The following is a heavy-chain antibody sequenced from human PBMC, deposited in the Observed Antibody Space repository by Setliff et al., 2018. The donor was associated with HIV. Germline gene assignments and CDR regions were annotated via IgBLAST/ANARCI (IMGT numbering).Heavy chain of an antibody. D-gene: IGHD1-26*01. V-gene: IGHV4-59*02. J-gene: IGHJ4*02. CDR1: GASVSDNF. CDR2: IYYSGST. Sequence: SETLSLTCTVSGASVSDNFWNWIRQSPGKGLEWIGYIYYSGSTNYNPSLESRVSISIDTSKNQFSLRLSSVTAADTAVYYCARGHTGNYYGGDYLDYWGQGSLVTVSS. CDR3: ARGHTGNYYGGDYLDY.